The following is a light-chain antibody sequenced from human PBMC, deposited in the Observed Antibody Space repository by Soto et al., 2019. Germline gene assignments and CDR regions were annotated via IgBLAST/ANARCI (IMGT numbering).Light chain of an antibody. J-gene: IGKJ2*01. CDR2: GAS. V-gene: IGKV1-33*01. CDR1: QAINND. CDR3: QQYDNVPT. Sequence: DIQMTQSPSSLSASVADRVTITCQASQAINNDLNWYQQKPGQPPKRLIYGASILETGVPSRFSGSASAKHFTFTISSLQAEDIATYYCQQYDNVPTFGQGTKLEMK.